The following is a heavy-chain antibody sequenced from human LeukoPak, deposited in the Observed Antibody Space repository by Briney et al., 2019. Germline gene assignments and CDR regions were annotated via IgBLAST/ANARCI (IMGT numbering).Heavy chain of an antibody. CDR1: GGAFSGYY. CDR2: INHSGST. J-gene: IGHJ4*02. D-gene: IGHD3-22*01. Sequence: SETLSLTCAVYGGAFSGYYWSWIRQPPGKGLEWIGEINHSGSTNYNPSLKSRVTISVDTSKNQFSLKLSSVTAADTAVYYSTKGDYYDNSGGYYFDYWGQGTLVTVSS. V-gene: IGHV4-34*01. CDR3: TKGDYYDNSGGYYFDY.